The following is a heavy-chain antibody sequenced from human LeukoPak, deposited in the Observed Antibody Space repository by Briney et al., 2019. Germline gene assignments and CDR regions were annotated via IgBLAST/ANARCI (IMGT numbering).Heavy chain of an antibody. D-gene: IGHD5-18*01. CDR2: ISRSSYNT. J-gene: IGHJ4*02. V-gene: IGHV3-48*02. Sequence: PGGSLRLSCVVSGFSVSSFDMNWFRQAPGKGLEWVSYISRSSYNTYYADSVKGRFTIFRDNAENSVHLQMDSLRDEDTAVYYCAIDRTSGYTYVSDYWGQGTLVTVSS. CDR3: AIDRTSGYTYVSDY. CDR1: GFSVSSFD.